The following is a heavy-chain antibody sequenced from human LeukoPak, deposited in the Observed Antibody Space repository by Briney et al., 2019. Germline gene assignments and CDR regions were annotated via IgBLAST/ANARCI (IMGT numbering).Heavy chain of an antibody. D-gene: IGHD2-15*01. CDR3: ASDVRSGGSCYTF. V-gene: IGHV1-69*13. CDR1: GGTFSGYA. J-gene: IGHJ4*02. Sequence: SVKVSCKASGGTFSGYAISWVRQAPGQGLEWMGGIIPTFGTANYAQKFQGRVTITADESTSTAYMELSSLRSEDTAVYYCASDVRSGGSCYTFWGQGTLVTVSS. CDR2: IIPTFGTA.